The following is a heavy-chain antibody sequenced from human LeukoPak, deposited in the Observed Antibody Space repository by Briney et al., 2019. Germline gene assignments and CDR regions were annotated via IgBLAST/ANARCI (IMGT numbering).Heavy chain of an antibody. CDR2: ISESGGTI. J-gene: IGHJ4*02. CDR1: GFTFSSYE. Sequence: GASLRLSCAASGFTFSSYEMNWVRQAPGKGLEWVSYISESGGTIYYADSVKGRFTISRDNATNSLFLQMSSLRAEDTAVYYCARDSGVGGTGNEFDYWGQGTLVSVSS. D-gene: IGHD6-13*01. V-gene: IGHV3-48*03. CDR3: ARDSGVGGTGNEFDY.